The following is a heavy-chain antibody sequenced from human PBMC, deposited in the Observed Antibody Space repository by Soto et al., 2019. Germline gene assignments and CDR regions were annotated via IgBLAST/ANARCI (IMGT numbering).Heavy chain of an antibody. Sequence: PSEPLSLTITFAGASIIDYFWTWIRQPPGRGLEWIGYFYYGDTTNKKSSLNSRFTVSVDTSKSQFSLKVTSVTTADTAVYYCARGTYCGSDCYWTLDYWGQGKMVTVSS. CDR2: FYYGDTT. CDR1: GASIIDYF. V-gene: IGHV4-59*01. D-gene: IGHD2-21*02. J-gene: IGHJ4*02. CDR3: ARGTYCGSDCYWTLDY.